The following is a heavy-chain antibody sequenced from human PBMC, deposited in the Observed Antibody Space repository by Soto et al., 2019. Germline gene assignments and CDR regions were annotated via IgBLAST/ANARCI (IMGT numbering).Heavy chain of an antibody. Sequence: QVQLVESGGGVVQPGRSLRLSCAASGFSFSDYAMHWVRQAPGKGLEWVAVISSDGTKKYYADSVKGRFTIFTDNSKNTLFLQMHSLTAEDTAVYFGARDRDRSPTYYFGYWGQGSLVTVSS. CDR2: ISSDGTKK. D-gene: IGHD3-10*01. J-gene: IGHJ4*02. CDR3: ARDRDRSPTYYFGY. CDR1: GFSFSDYA. V-gene: IGHV3-30-3*01.